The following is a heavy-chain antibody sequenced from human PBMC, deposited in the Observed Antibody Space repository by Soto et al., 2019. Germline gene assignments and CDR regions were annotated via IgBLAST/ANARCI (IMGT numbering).Heavy chain of an antibody. V-gene: IGHV1-69*06. J-gene: IGHJ1*01. CDR1: GRIFSSFS. Sequence: QVQVVQSGAEVKKPGSSVKISCKASGRIFSSFSTSWVRQVPGQGLEWMGGVISASGSVTYAPKFQGRVTMTAVNSAGIGYMELTSLTSEDTAIYYCARVGSRDAYNYVLDQWGPGTMVTVSS. CDR2: VISASGSV. CDR3: ARVGSRDAYNYVLDQ. D-gene: IGHD5-18*01.